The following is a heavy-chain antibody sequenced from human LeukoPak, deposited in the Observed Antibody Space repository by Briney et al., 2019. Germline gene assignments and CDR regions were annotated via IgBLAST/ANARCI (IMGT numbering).Heavy chain of an antibody. Sequence: GGSLRLSCAASGFTLSNYAMNWVRQAPAKGLEWVAIIKPDGSDKSYVDSVKGRFTISRDNSKNTLYLQMNSLRAEDTAVYYCARAQYSSGWHAYWGQGTLVTVSS. CDR3: ARAQYSSGWHAY. V-gene: IGHV3-7*03. CDR1: GFTLSNYA. CDR2: IKPDGSDK. J-gene: IGHJ4*02. D-gene: IGHD6-19*01.